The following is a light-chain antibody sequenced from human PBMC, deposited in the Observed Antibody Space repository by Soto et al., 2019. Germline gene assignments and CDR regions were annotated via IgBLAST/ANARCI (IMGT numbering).Light chain of an antibody. Sequence: EIVLTQSPATLSLSPGERATLSCRASQSVSGYLAWYQQKPGQAPRLLIYDKSNRATGIPARFSGSGSGTDFNLTISSLEPEDFAVYSCHQRSNWPSTFGGGTKVEIK. CDR3: HQRSNWPST. J-gene: IGKJ4*01. CDR2: DKS. V-gene: IGKV3-11*01. CDR1: QSVSGY.